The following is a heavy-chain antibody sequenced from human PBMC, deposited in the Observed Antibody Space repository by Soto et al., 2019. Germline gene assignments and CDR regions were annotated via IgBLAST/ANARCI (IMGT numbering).Heavy chain of an antibody. CDR2: IKSKTDGGTT. V-gene: IGHV3-15*01. CDR3: TTDLIVGGPSVRMDV. J-gene: IGHJ6*02. CDR1: GFTFSNAW. Sequence: PGGSLRLSCAASGFTFSNAWMSWVRQAPGKGLEWVGRIKSKTDGGTTDYAAPVKGRFTISRDDSKNTLYLQMNSLKTEDTAVYYCTTDLIVGGPSVRMDVWGQGTTVTVSS. D-gene: IGHD1-26*01.